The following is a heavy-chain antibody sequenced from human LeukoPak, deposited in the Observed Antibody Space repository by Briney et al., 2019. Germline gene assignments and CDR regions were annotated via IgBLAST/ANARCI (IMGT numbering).Heavy chain of an antibody. CDR3: ARAGVWLPAV. J-gene: IGHJ4*02. Sequence: PSETLSLTCAVSGASISSDKWWSWVRQPPGKGLEWIGEINHSGNTNYSPSLKSRVTMSTDKSKNEFSLRLTSVTAADTAVYYCARAGVWLPAVWGLGTLVTVSS. CDR2: INHSGNT. V-gene: IGHV4-4*02. CDR1: GASISSDKW. D-gene: IGHD3-9*01.